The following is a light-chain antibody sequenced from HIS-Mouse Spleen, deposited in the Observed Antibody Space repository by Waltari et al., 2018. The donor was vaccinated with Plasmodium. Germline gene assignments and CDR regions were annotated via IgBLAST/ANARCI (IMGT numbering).Light chain of an antibody. J-gene: IGKJ1*01. V-gene: IGKV1-39*01. CDR1: QSISSY. Sequence: DIQMTQSPSSLSASVVDRVTITCRASQSISSYLNWYQQKPGKAPKLLIYAASSLQSGVSSRFSGSGSGTDFTLTISSLQPEYFATYYCQQSYSTWTFGQGTKVEIK. CDR3: QQSYSTWT. CDR2: AAS.